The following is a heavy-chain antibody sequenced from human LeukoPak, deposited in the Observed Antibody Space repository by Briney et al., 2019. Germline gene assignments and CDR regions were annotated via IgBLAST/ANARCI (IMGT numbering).Heavy chain of an antibody. D-gene: IGHD6-13*01. CDR1: GFTFSNAW. CDR2: IKSKTDGGTT. CDR3: TTDSSSWYTEVDY. J-gene: IGHJ4*02. V-gene: IGHV3-15*01. Sequence: GGSLRLSCAASGFTFSNAWMSWVRQAPGKGLEWVGRIKSKTDGGTTDYAAPVKGRFTISRDDSKNTLYLQMNSLKTEDTAVYYCTTDSSSWYTEVDYWGQGTLVTASS.